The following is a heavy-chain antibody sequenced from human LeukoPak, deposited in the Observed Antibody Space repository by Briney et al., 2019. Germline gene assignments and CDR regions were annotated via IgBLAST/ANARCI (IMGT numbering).Heavy chain of an antibody. D-gene: IGHD2-21*01. V-gene: IGHV3-23*01. J-gene: IGHJ4*02. CDR2: IYENGGTT. CDR3: AKDFRIGYSAHFDY. Sequence: GGSLRLSCVGSGFTFRSHAMSWVRQAPEKGLEFVSGIYENGGTTYYADSVKGRFSISRDNSRNTLYLQMDSLRGEDTAVYYCAKDFRIGYSAHFDYWGQGALVTVSS. CDR1: GFTFRSHA.